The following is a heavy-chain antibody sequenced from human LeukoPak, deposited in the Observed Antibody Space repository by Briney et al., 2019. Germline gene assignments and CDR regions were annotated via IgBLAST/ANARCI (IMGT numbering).Heavy chain of an antibody. J-gene: IGHJ6*03. Sequence: PSETLSLTCTVSGGSISSGSYYWSWIRQPPGKGLEWFGYIYYSGSTNYNPSLKRRVTISVDTSKNQFSLKLSSVTAADTAVYYCARAGGESYYYYMDVWGKGTTVTVSS. V-gene: IGHV4-61*01. CDR3: ARAGGESYYYYMDV. D-gene: IGHD1-14*01. CDR1: GGSISSGSYY. CDR2: IYYSGST.